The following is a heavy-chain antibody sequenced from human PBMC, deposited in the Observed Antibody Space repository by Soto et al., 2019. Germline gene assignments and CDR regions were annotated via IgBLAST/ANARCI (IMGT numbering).Heavy chain of an antibody. J-gene: IGHJ3*02. CDR1: GFTFDDYA. Sequence: PGGSLRLSCAASGFTFDDYAMHWVRQAPGKGLEWVSGISWNSGSIGYADSVKGRFTISRDNAKNSLYLQMNSLRAEDTALYYCAKDRESEQWLVRVTTDDAFDIWGQGTMVTVSS. V-gene: IGHV3-9*01. D-gene: IGHD6-19*01. CDR3: AKDRESEQWLVRVTTDDAFDI. CDR2: ISWNSGSI.